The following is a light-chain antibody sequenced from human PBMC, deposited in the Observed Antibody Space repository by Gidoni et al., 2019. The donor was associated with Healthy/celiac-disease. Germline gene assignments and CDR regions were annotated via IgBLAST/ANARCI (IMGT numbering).Light chain of an antibody. Sequence: IVFTQSSAPQPLSPGERASLSFSASQSVSSYLSWSQQKPGEDASHLIYDAANRATGIPARCSGSGSGTDFTLIISSIEPEDFSVYYCQQRSNWSALTFXGXTKVDIK. CDR1: QSVSSY. V-gene: IGKV3-11*01. CDR3: QQRSNWSALT. CDR2: DAA. J-gene: IGKJ4*01.